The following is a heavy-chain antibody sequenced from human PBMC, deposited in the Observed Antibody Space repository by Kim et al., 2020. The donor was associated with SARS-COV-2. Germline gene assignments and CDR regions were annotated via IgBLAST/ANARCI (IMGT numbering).Heavy chain of an antibody. J-gene: IGHJ4*02. CDR3: AADGYDTIDN. V-gene: IGHV4-4*01. CDR2: GCT. Sequence: GCTYYNPALKSRVTISVDKSKNRFSLKLNSVTAADTALYCCAADGYDTIDNWGQGTLVIVPS. D-gene: IGHD3-22*01.